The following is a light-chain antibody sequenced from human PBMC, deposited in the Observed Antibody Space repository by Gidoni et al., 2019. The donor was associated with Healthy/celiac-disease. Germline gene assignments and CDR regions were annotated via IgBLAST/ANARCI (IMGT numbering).Light chain of an antibody. CDR3: QQYNSYPWT. CDR2: DAS. J-gene: IGKJ1*01. Sequence: DIQMTHSPSTLSASVGDRVTITCPASQSISSWLAWYQQKPGKAPKLLIYDASSLESGVPSRFSGSGSGTEFTLTIRSLQPDDFATYYCQQYNSYPWTFGQGTKVEIK. CDR1: QSISSW. V-gene: IGKV1-5*01.